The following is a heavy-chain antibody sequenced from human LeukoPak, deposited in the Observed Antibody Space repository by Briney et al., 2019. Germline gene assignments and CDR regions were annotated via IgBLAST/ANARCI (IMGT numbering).Heavy chain of an antibody. Sequence: PSESLSLTCTVSGGSISSSSYYWGWIRQPPGKGLEWIRSIYYSGSTYYNPSLKSRVTISVDTCKNQFSLKLSSVTAADTAVYYCARLSLVPAAYFDYWGQGTLVTVSS. CDR3: ARLSLVPAAYFDY. CDR2: IYYSGST. V-gene: IGHV4-39*01. CDR1: GGSISSSSYY. J-gene: IGHJ4*02. D-gene: IGHD2-2*01.